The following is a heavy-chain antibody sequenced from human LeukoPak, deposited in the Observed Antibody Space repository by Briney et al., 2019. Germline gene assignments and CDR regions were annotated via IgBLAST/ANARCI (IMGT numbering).Heavy chain of an antibody. CDR1: GGTFSSYA. Sequence: GASVTVSCKASGGTFSSYAISWVRQAPGQGLEWMGGIIPIFGTANYAQKFQGRVTITADESTSTAYMELSSLRSEDTAVYYCARSGQNGPAAIQWGRHLDYWGQGTLVTVSS. CDR3: ARSGQNGPAAIQWGRHLDY. D-gene: IGHD2-2*02. CDR2: IIPIFGTA. J-gene: IGHJ4*02. V-gene: IGHV1-69*13.